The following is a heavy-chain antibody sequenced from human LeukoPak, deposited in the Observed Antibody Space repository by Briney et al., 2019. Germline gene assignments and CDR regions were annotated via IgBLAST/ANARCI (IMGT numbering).Heavy chain of an antibody. CDR1: GFTFSSYG. CDR2: IWYDGSNK. V-gene: IGHV3-33*01. Sequence: GGSLRLSCAASGFTFSSYGMHWVRQAPGKGLEWVAVIWYDGSNKYYADSVKGRFTISRDNSKNTLYLQMNSLRAEDTAVYYCARRAYYYDKPSYYFDYWGQGTPVTVSS. CDR3: ARRAYYYDKPSYYFDY. D-gene: IGHD3-22*01. J-gene: IGHJ4*02.